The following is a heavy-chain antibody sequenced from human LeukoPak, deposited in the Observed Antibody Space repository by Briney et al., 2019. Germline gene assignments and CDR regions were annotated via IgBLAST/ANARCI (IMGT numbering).Heavy chain of an antibody. V-gene: IGHV3-23*01. J-gene: IGHJ4*02. D-gene: IGHD1-26*01. CDR3: AKPGSYSFFERYYFDY. CDR2: ISGSGGST. Sequence: GGSLRLSCAASGFTFSSYAMSWVRQAPGKGLEWVSAISGSGGSTYYADSVKGRFTISRDNSKNTLYLQMNSLRAEDTAVYYCAKPGSYSFFERYYFDYWGQGTLVTVSS. CDR1: GFTFSSYA.